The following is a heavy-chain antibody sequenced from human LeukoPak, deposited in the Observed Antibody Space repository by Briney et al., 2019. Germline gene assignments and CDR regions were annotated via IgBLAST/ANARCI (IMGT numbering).Heavy chain of an antibody. Sequence: SETLSVTCTVSGGSISSYYWSWIRQPPGKGLEWIGYIYYSGSTNYNPSLKSRVTISVDTSKNQFSLKLSSVTAADTAVYYCARDIRFSYDYVWGSWGAFDIWGQGTMVTVSS. J-gene: IGHJ3*02. CDR1: GGSISSYY. D-gene: IGHD3-16*01. V-gene: IGHV4-59*01. CDR3: ARDIRFSYDYVWGSWGAFDI. CDR2: IYYSGST.